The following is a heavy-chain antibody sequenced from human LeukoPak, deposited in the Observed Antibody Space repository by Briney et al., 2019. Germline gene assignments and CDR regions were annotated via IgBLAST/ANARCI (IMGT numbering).Heavy chain of an antibody. Sequence: PGGSLRLSCAASGLTFSNYAVGWVRQAPGRGLEWVSAISNSGGRTYYADSVKGRFTISRDNSKNTLYLQMNSLRDDDAGVYYCAKRMGYDFGHFDYWGQGALVTPSS. V-gene: IGHV3-23*01. CDR1: GLTFSNYA. CDR3: AKRMGYDFGHFDY. J-gene: IGHJ4*02. D-gene: IGHD2/OR15-2a*01. CDR2: ISNSGGRT.